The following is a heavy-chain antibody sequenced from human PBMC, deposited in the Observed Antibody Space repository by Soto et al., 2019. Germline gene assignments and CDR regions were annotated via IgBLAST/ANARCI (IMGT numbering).Heavy chain of an antibody. Sequence: GASVKVSCNASGYTFTSYGISWVRQAPGQGLEWMGWISAYNGNTNYAQKLQGRVTMTIDTSTSTAYMELRSLRSDDTAVYYCARAGVSSDYGDFSDWFDPWGQGTLVTVSS. D-gene: IGHD4-17*01. J-gene: IGHJ5*02. V-gene: IGHV1-18*01. CDR2: ISAYNGNT. CDR1: GYTFTSYG. CDR3: ARAGVSSDYGDFSDWFDP.